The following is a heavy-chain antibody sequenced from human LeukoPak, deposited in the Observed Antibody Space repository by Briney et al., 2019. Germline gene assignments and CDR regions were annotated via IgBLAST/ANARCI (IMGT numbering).Heavy chain of an antibody. V-gene: IGHV3-21*04. CDR3: AKREYYYGSGEFDY. CDR2: ISSSSSYI. J-gene: IGHJ4*02. D-gene: IGHD3-10*01. Sequence: GGSLRLSCAASGFTFSSYSMNWVRQAPGKGLEWVSSISSSSSYIYYADSVKGRFTISRDNAKNSLYLQMNSLRAEDTAVYYCAKREYYYGSGEFDYWGQGTLVTVSS. CDR1: GFTFSSYS.